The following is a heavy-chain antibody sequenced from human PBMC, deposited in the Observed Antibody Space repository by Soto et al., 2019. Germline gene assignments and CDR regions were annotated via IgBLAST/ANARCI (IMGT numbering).Heavy chain of an antibody. D-gene: IGHD4-17*01. CDR3: AKEAFLGPPVTTLTPYYGMDV. V-gene: IGHV3-30*18. J-gene: IGHJ6*02. CDR2: ISYDGSNK. Sequence: GGSLRLSCAASGFTFSSHGMHWVRQAPGKGLEWVAVISYDGSNKYYADSVKGRFTISRDNSKNTLYLQMNSLRAEDTAVYYCAKEAFLGPPVTTLTPYYGMDVWGQGTTVTVSS. CDR1: GFTFSSHG.